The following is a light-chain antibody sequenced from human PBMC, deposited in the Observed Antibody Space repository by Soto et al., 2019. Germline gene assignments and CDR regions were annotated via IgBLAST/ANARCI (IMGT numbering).Light chain of an antibody. CDR3: QQYGSSPYT. V-gene: IGKV3-20*01. CDR1: QSVSSSY. J-gene: IGKJ2*01. CDR2: GAS. Sequence: EIVLTQSPGTLSLSPGERATLSCRASQSVSSSYLAWYQQKPGQAPRLLIYGASSRDAGIPDRFSGSGSWTDFNLTISRLEPEDCAVDYCQQYGSSPYTFGQGTKLEIK.